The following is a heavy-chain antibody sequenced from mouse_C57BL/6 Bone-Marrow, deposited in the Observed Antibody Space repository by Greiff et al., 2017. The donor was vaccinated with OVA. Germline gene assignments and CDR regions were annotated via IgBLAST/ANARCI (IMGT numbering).Heavy chain of an antibody. CDR2: IYPGGGYT. D-gene: IGHD2-1*01. CDR1: GYTFTNYW. V-gene: IGHV1-63*01. Sequence: QVQLKESGAELVRPGTSVKMSCKASGYTFTNYWIGWAKQRPGHGLEWIGDIYPGGGYTNYNEKFKGKATLTADKSSSTAYMQFSSLTSEDSAIYYCARSGYYGNRLRFYAMDYWGQGTSVTVSS. CDR3: ARSGYYGNRLRFYAMDY. J-gene: IGHJ4*01.